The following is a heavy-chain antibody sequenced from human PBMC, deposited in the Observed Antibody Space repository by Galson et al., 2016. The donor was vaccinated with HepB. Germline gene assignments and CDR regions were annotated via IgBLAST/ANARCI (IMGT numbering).Heavy chain of an antibody. V-gene: IGHV3-53*01. CDR2: FYSSGKT. J-gene: IGHJ6*02. CDR3: AKAYGSGSSFYYYYGMDV. CDR1: GFTVSSNN. Sequence: SLRLSCAASGFTVSSNNMDWVRQAPGKGLEWVSVFYSSGKTAHADSVEGRFTVSRDISKNMLYLQMNSLRAEDTAVYYYAKAYGSGSSFYYYYGMDVWGQGTTVTVSS. D-gene: IGHD3-10*01.